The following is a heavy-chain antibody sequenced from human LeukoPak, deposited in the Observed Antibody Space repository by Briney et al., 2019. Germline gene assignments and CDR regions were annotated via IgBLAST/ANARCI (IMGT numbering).Heavy chain of an antibody. CDR2: ISYDGSNK. Sequence: PGGSLRLSCAASEFTFSSYAMHWVRQAPGKGLEWVAVISYDGSNKYYADSVKGRFTISRDNSKNTLYLQMNSLRAEDTAVYYCARDRDYYDSSGYDYWGQGTLVTVSS. CDR1: EFTFSSYA. J-gene: IGHJ4*02. D-gene: IGHD3-22*01. V-gene: IGHV3-30-3*01. CDR3: ARDRDYYDSSGYDY.